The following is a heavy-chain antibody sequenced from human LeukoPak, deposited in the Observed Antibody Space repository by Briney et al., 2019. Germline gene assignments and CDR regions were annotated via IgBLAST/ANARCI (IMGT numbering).Heavy chain of an antibody. CDR1: GFTFSSYG. V-gene: IGHV3-30*02. D-gene: IGHD6-19*01. J-gene: IGHJ4*02. CDR2: IRYDGSNK. Sequence: GGSLRLSCVASGFTFSSYGMHWVRQAPGKGLEWVTFIRYDGSNKYYADSVKGRFTISRDNAKNSLYLQLNSLRADDTAVYYCARGGGSAWYACYFDYWGQGTLVTVSS. CDR3: ARGGGSAWYACYFDY.